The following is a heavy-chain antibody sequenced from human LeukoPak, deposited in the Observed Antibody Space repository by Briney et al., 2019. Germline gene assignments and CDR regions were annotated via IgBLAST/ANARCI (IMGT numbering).Heavy chain of an antibody. V-gene: IGHV1-24*01. CDR1: GYTLTELS. Sequence: ASVKVSCKVSGYTLTELSMHWVRQAPGKGLEWMGGFDPEDGETIYAQKFQGRVTMTEDTSTDTAYMELSSLRSEDTAVYYCATISITMIVVVSRDAFDIWGQGTMVTVSS. D-gene: IGHD3-22*01. J-gene: IGHJ3*02. CDR2: FDPEDGET. CDR3: ATISITMIVVVSRDAFDI.